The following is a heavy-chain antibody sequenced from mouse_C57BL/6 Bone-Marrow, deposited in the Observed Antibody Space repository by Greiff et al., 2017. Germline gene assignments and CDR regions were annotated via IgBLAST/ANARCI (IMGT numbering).Heavy chain of an antibody. CDR2: IWSGGST. CDR3: AKRDDYYAMDY. CDR1: GFSLTSYG. V-gene: IGHV2-4*01. Sequence: VQVVESGPGLVQPSQSLSITCTVSGFSLTSYGVHWVRQPPGKGLEWLGVIWSGGSTDYNAAFISRLSISKDNSKSQVFFKMNSLQADDTAIYYCAKRDDYYAMDYWGQGTSVTVSS. J-gene: IGHJ4*01.